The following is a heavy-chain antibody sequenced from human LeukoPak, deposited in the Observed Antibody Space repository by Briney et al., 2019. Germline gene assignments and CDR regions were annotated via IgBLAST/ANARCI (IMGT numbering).Heavy chain of an antibody. V-gene: IGHV3-48*03. D-gene: IGHD3-3*01. CDR1: GFTFSSYE. CDR3: ARGGVLRFFEWP. CDR2: ISGSGETI. J-gene: IGHJ4*02. Sequence: GGSLRLSCAASGFTFSSYEMNWVRQAPGKGLEWVSYISGSGETIYYADSVKGRFTISRDNAKNSLYLQMNSLGAEDTALYYWARGGVLRFFEWPWGQGTLVTVSS.